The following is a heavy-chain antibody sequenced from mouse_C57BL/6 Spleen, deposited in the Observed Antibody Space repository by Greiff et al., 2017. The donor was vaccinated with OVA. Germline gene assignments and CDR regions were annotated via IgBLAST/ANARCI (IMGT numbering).Heavy chain of an antibody. V-gene: IGHV1-72*01. CDR2: IDPNSGGT. CDR3: APSITTVVAPYYAMDY. D-gene: IGHD1-1*01. Sequence: VQLQQPGAELVKPGASVKLSCKASGYTFTSYWMHWVKQRPGRGLEWIGRIDPNSGGTKYNEKFKSKATLTVDKPSSTAYMQLSSLTSEDSAVEYCAPSITTVVAPYYAMDYWGQGTSVTVSS. CDR1: GYTFTSYW. J-gene: IGHJ4*01.